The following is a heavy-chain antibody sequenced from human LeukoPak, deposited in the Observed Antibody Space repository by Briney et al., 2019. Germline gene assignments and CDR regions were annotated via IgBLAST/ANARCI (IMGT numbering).Heavy chain of an antibody. CDR2: INPNNGDT. V-gene: IGHV1-2*02. J-gene: IGHJ3*02. CDR3: ARDSRPPYYDFWSGYYSGAFDI. D-gene: IGHD3-3*01. CDR1: GYTFTDYY. Sequence: VASVKVSCKTSGYTFTDYYIHWVRQAPGQGLEWMGWINPNNGDTNYTQKFQGRVTMTRDTSISTAYMELKRLRSDDTAVYYCARDSRPPYYDFWSGYYSGAFDIWGQGTMVTVSS.